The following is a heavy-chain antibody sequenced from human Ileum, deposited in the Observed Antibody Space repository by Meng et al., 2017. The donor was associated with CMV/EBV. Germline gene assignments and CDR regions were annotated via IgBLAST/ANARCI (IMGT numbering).Heavy chain of an antibody. Sequence: QVELQESGPGLVKPSDTLSHTCPGSGGSISSYYWSWIRQPPGKGLEWIGYIYYSGSSNYNPSLKSRVTISVDTYKNQFSLKLSSGTAADTAVYYCARHRECSYGSEYYFDYWGQGTLVTVSS. J-gene: IGHJ4*02. CDR2: IYYSGSS. V-gene: IGHV4-59*07. D-gene: IGHD5-18*01. CDR1: GGSISSYY. CDR3: ARHRECSYGSEYYFDY.